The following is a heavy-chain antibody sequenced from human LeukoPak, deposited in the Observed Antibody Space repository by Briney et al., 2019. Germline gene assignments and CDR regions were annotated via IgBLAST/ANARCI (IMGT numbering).Heavy chain of an antibody. CDR3: AKDEELWDEYYFDY. D-gene: IGHD5-18*01. CDR1: GFPFSSYG. V-gene: IGHV3-33*06. Sequence: GRSLRLSCAASGFPFSSYGMHWVRQAPGKGLEWVAVIWYDGSNKYYADSVKGRFTISRDNSKNTLYLQMNSLRAEDTAVYYCAKDEELWDEYYFDYWGQGTLVTVSS. J-gene: IGHJ4*02. CDR2: IWYDGSNK.